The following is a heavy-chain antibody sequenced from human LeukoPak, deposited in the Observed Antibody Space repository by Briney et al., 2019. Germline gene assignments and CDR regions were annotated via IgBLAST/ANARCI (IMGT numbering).Heavy chain of an antibody. Sequence: GASVKVSCKASGYTFTSYGINWVQQAPGQGLEWMGWISAYNGNTNYAQKLQGRVTMTTDTSTSTAYMELRSLRSDDTAVYYCARETTVTCFDYWGQGTLVTVSS. CDR3: ARETTVTCFDY. CDR2: ISAYNGNT. J-gene: IGHJ4*02. V-gene: IGHV1-18*01. CDR1: GYTFTSYG. D-gene: IGHD4-17*01.